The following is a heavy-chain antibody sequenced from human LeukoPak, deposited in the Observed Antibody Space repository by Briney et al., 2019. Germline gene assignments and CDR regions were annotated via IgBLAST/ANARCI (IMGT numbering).Heavy chain of an antibody. CDR1: GCTLTQLS. D-gene: IGHD7-27*01. CDR2: FDPEDGET. CDR3: ATDLWALFDY. V-gene: IGHV1-24*01. J-gene: IGHJ4*02. Sequence: GASVKVSCKVSGCTLTQLSMHWVRQAPGKGLAWMGGFDPEDGETIYAQKFQGRVNMTEDTSTDTAYMELSTLTSEDTAVYSCATDLWALFDYWGQGTLVTVSS.